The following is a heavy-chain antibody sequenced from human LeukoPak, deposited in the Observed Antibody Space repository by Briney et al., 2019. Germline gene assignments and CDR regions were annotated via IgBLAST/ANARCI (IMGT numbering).Heavy chain of an antibody. D-gene: IGHD3-9*01. CDR1: GFTFSNYD. Sequence: PWGSLRLSCAASGFTFSNYDMHWVRQATGKGLEWVSGIGTAGDIYYPGSVKGRFTISRENAKNSLYLQMNSLRAGDTAVYYCASRPARYFDWLLTLPPFDYWGQGTLVTVSS. J-gene: IGHJ4*02. CDR3: ASRPARYFDWLLTLPPFDY. CDR2: IGTAGDI. V-gene: IGHV3-13*01.